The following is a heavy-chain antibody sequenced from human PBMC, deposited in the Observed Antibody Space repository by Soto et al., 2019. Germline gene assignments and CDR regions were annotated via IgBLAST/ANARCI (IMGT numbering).Heavy chain of an antibody. CDR3: ARDITYYYDSSGYYDY. CDR2: IIPIFGTA. CDR1: GGTFSSYA. D-gene: IGHD3-22*01. V-gene: IGHV1-69*13. Sequence: ASVKVSCKASGGTFSSYAISWVRQAPGQGLEWMGGIIPIFGTANYAQKFQGRVTITADESTSTAYMELSSLRSEDTAVYYCARDITYYYDSSGYYDYWGQGTLVTVSS. J-gene: IGHJ4*02.